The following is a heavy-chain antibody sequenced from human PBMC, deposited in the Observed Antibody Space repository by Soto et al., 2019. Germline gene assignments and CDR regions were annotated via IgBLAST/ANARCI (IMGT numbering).Heavy chain of an antibody. D-gene: IGHD6-19*01. V-gene: IGHV3-33*01. J-gene: IGHJ6*02. CDR1: GFTFSIYG. Sequence: PGGSLRPSCAASGFTFSIYGMHWVRQAPGKGLEWVAVIWYDGSNKYYADSVKGRFTISRDNSKNTLYLQMNSLRAEDTAVYYCARDTCKRWLSNWSCGMDVWGQGTTVTVSS. CDR2: IWYDGSNK. CDR3: ARDTCKRWLSNWSCGMDV.